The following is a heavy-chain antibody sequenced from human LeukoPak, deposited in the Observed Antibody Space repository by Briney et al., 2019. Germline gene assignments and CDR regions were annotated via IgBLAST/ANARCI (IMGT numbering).Heavy chain of an antibody. CDR3: ARAPGSSDWVTMFDY. V-gene: IGHV1-18*01. CDR2: ISGYTGKT. D-gene: IGHD2-21*02. CDR1: GYSFNDYG. J-gene: IGHJ4*02. Sequence: ASVKVSCKGSGYSFNDYGISWVRQAPGQGLEWMGWISGYTGKTNYAQKFQGRVTMTTDTSTTTVHMELRSLRSDDTAVYYCARAPGSSDWVTMFDYWGQGTQVTVSS.